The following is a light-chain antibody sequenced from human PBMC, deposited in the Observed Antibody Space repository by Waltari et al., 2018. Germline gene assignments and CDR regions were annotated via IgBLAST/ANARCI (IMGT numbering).Light chain of an antibody. Sequence: IVMTQSPLSLPVTPGEAAPISGRASQSLLDRNGYNYLDWYLQKPGQSPQLLFYLGSTRASGVPDRFSGDASGTQFTLRISRVEAEDVGVYYCMQARQTPYTFGQGTKLEIK. CDR2: LGS. V-gene: IGKV2-28*01. CDR3: MQARQTPYT. CDR1: QSLLDRNGYNY. J-gene: IGKJ2*01.